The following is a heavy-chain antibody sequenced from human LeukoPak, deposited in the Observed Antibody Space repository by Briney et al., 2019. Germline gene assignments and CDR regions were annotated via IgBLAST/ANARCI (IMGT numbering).Heavy chain of an antibody. CDR3: AKDLLDYYDSSGYANWFDP. Sequence: EGSLRLSCAASGFTFSSYAMSWVRQAPGKGLEWVSAISGSGGSTYYADSVKGRFTISRDNSKNTLYLQMNSLRAEDTAVYYCAKDLLDYYDSSGYANWFDPWGQGTLVTVSS. V-gene: IGHV3-23*01. D-gene: IGHD3-22*01. CDR2: ISGSGGST. CDR1: GFTFSSYA. J-gene: IGHJ5*02.